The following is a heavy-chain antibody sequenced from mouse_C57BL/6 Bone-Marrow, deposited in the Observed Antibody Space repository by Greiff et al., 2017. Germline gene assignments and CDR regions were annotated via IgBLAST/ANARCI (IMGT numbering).Heavy chain of an antibody. V-gene: IGHV5-9*01. Sequence: EVQLQQSGGGLVKPGGSLKLSCAASGFTFSSYTMSWVRQTPEKRLQWVAAIRGGGGNTYYPARVKGRFTISRDNDKNILYLQMSSLSSEDTALYYCSRQVTTVLATKYFDVWGKGTTVTVSS. CDR2: IRGGGGNT. CDR3: SRQVTTVLATKYFDV. J-gene: IGHJ1*03. CDR1: GFTFSSYT. D-gene: IGHD1-1*01.